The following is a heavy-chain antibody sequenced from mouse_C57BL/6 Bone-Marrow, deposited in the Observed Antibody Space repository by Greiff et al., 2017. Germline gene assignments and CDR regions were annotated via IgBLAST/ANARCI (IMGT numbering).Heavy chain of an antibody. V-gene: IGHV1-7*01. Sequence: VQLQQSGAELVRPGTSVKLSCKASGYTFTSYWMHWVKQRPGQGLEWIGYINPSSGYTKYNQKFKDKATLTADKSSSTAYMQLSSLTYEDSAVYYCARSLYSNYGFAYWGQGTLVTVSA. CDR2: INPSSGYT. CDR1: GYTFTSYW. J-gene: IGHJ3*01. D-gene: IGHD2-5*01. CDR3: ARSLYSNYGFAY.